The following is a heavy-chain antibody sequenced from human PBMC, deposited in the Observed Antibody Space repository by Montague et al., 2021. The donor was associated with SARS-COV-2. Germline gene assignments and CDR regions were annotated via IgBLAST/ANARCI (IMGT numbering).Heavy chain of an antibody. CDR2: ISYDGSNK. V-gene: IGHV3-30*18. CDR3: AKDFMSLMVYAMVYYYYGMDV. Sequence: SLRLSCAASGFTFSSYGMHWVRQDPGKGLEWVAVISYDGSNKYYADSVKGRFTISRDNSKNTLYLQMNSLRAEDTAVYYCAKDFMSLMVYAMVYYYYGMDVWGQGTTVTVSS. CDR1: GFTFSSYG. D-gene: IGHD2-8*01. J-gene: IGHJ6*02.